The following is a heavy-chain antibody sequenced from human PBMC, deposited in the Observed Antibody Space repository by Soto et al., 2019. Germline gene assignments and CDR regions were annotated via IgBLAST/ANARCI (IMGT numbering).Heavy chain of an antibody. CDR2: IYWNDDK. CDR1: VFSLSTSGVG. V-gene: IGHV2-5*01. J-gene: IGHJ4*02. Sequence: QITLKESGPTLVKPTQTLTLTCTFSVFSLSTSGVGVGWIRQPPGKALEWLALIYWNDDKRYSPSLKSRLTITKDTSKNQVVLTMTNMDPVDTATYYCAHSHGVYSNPDYWGQGTLVTVSS. D-gene: IGHD4-4*01. CDR3: AHSHGVYSNPDY.